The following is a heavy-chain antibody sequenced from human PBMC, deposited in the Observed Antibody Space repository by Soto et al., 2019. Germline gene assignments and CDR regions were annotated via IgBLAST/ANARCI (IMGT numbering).Heavy chain of an antibody. CDR1: GFTFKTHA. J-gene: IGHJ6*02. D-gene: IGHD1-26*01. CDR3: GKDVGDYVPYYYGVDV. V-gene: IGHV3-30*18. Sequence: QVQLVESGGGVVQPGTSLRLSCAASGFTFKTHAMHWVRQAPGKGLEWMAVIAYDGNEKFYADSVKGRFTISRDNSKNALDLPINTLRNEDTAVYYCGKDVGDYVPYYYGVDVWGQGTTVTVSS. CDR2: IAYDGNEK.